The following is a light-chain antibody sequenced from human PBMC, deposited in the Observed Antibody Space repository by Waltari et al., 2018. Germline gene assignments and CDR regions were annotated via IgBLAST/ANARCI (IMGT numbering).Light chain of an antibody. CDR3: QSSDISGFFVL. Sequence: SSELTQPPSMSVSPGQTARITCSGDVLAKQYAYWYKQKPGQAPLLVIFQGNVRPSGIPERFSGSSAGTEVTLTISGVQAEDEADYYCQSSDISGFFVLFGEGTKLTVL. CDR2: QGN. J-gene: IGLJ2*01. CDR1: VLAKQY. V-gene: IGLV3-25*03.